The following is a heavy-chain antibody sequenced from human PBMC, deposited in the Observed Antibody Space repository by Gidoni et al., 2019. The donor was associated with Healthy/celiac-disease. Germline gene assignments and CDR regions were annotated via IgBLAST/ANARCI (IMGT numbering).Heavy chain of an antibody. V-gene: IGHV1-3*01. Sequence: QVPLVQSGAEVKKPGASVKVSCKASGYTFTSYAMHWVRQATGQRLECMGWNNAGNVNTKYSQKFQGRVTITRDTSASTAYMELSSLRSEDTAVYYCARSKGARNYYYGMDVWGQGTTVTVSS. CDR2: NNAGNVNT. J-gene: IGHJ6*02. CDR1: GYTFTSYA. CDR3: ARSKGARNYYYGMDV. D-gene: IGHD3-16*01.